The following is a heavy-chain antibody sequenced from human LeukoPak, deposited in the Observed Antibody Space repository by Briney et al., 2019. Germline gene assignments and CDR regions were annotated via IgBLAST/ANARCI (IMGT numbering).Heavy chain of an antibody. D-gene: IGHD5-18*01. CDR2: ISGSGGST. V-gene: IGHV3-23*01. CDR1: RFTFSSSA. CDR3: AGHTAMAPNYMDV. J-gene: IGHJ6*03. Sequence: SGGSLRLSCAASRFTFSSSAMNWVRQAPGKGLEWVSSISGSGGSTYYADSVKGRFTISRDNAKNSLYLQMNSLRAEDTAVYYCAGHTAMAPNYMDVWGKGTTVTVSS.